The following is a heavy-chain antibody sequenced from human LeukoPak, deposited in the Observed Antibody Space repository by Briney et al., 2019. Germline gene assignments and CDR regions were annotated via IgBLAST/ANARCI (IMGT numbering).Heavy chain of an antibody. D-gene: IGHD5-12*01. CDR1: GVYITNGLYF. Sequence: SETLSLTCTVSGVYITNGLYFWNWIRQPAGKGLEWIGRIYSNGDTKYNPSLKSRVTISVDTSKNQFSLKLSSVTAADTAVYYCARDGYSGNDGLWGQGTLVTVSS. CDR2: IYSNGDT. CDR3: ARDGYSGNDGL. V-gene: IGHV4-61*02. J-gene: IGHJ4*02.